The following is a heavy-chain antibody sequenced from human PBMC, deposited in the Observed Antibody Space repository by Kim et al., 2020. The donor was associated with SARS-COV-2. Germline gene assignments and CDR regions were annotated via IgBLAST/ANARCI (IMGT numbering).Heavy chain of an antibody. J-gene: IGHJ4*02. CDR2: VSGGGGRT. CDR1: GFTVDGYA. Sequence: GGSLRLSCAASGFTVDGYAMHWVRQAPGKGLEWVSLVSGGGGRTYYADSVEGRFTISRDNSKNSLYLQMNRLRTEDSALYYCAEDVIAAAGIELDYWGQGSLVTLSS. CDR3: AEDVIAAAGIELDY. D-gene: IGHD6-13*01. V-gene: IGHV3-43*02.